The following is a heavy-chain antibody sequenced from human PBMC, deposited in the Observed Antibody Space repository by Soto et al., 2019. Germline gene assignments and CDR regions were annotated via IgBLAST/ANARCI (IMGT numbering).Heavy chain of an antibody. J-gene: IGHJ6*02. Sequence: SETLSHTCTVSGGSISSYYWSWIRQPPGKGLEWIGYIYYSGSTNYNPSLKSRVTISVDTSKNQFSLKLSSVTAADTAVYYCARLGTYYYYGMDVWGQGTTVTVSS. CDR1: GGSISSYY. V-gene: IGHV4-59*08. D-gene: IGHD7-27*01. CDR3: ARLGTYYYYGMDV. CDR2: IYYSGST.